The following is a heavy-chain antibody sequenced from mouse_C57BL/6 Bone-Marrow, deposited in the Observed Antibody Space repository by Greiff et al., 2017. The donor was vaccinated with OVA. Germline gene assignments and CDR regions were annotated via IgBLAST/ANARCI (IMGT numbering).Heavy chain of an antibody. CDR3: ARWAATVVATDYFDY. D-gene: IGHD1-1*01. CDR2: IHPNSGST. CDR1: GYTFTSYW. Sequence: QVQLQQPGAELVKPGASVKLSCKASGYTFTSYWMHWVKQRPGQGLEWIGMIHPNSGSTNYNEKFKSKATLTVDKSSSTAYMQLSSLTSEDSAVYYCARWAATVVATDYFDYWGQGTTLTVSS. V-gene: IGHV1-64*01. J-gene: IGHJ2*01.